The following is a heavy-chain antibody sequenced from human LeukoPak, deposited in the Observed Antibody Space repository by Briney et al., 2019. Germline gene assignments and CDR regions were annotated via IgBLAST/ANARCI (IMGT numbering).Heavy chain of an antibody. J-gene: IGHJ4*02. CDR3: ARGDGYNFFDF. D-gene: IGHD5-24*01. CDR2: IYVGGNT. V-gene: IGHV3-66*02. Sequence: GGSLRLSCAASGFTVSSNYMNWARQAPGKGLEWVAVIYVGGNTYYADSVKGRFTISRDNPKNTLYLQMNSLRAEDTAVYYCARGDGYNFFDFWGQGTLVTVSS. CDR1: GFTVSSNY.